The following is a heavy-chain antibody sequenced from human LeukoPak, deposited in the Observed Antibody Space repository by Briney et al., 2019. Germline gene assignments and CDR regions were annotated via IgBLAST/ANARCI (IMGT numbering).Heavy chain of an antibody. V-gene: IGHV4-39*01. Sequence: SETLSLTCTVSGGSISSSSYSWGWIRQPPGKGLEWIGSIYYSGSTYYNPSLKSRVTISVDTSKNQFSLKLSSVTAADTAVYYCARSDLVQDYYDSSGYYYWGQGTLVTVSS. CDR2: IYYSGST. D-gene: IGHD3-22*01. CDR3: ARSDLVQDYYDSSGYYY. J-gene: IGHJ4*02. CDR1: GGSISSSSYS.